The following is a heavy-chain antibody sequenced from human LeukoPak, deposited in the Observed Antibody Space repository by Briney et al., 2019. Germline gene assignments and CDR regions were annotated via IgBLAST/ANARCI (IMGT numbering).Heavy chain of an antibody. CDR1: GFTFSNAW. CDR3: TTGPKWETQGTDY. V-gene: IGHV3-15*01. Sequence: PGGSLRLSCAASGFTFSNAWMNWVRQAPGKGLEWVVRIQSKTDGGTSDYAAPVKGRFTISRDDSKNTLYLQMNSLYTEDTAVYYCTTGPKWETQGTDYWGQGTLVTISS. D-gene: IGHD1-26*01. J-gene: IGHJ4*02. CDR2: IQSKTDGGTS.